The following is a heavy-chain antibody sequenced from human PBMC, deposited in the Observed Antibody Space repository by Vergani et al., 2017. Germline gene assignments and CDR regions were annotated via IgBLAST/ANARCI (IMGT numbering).Heavy chain of an antibody. CDR2: INPSGGST. D-gene: IGHD6-13*01. Sequence: QVQLVQSGAEVKKPGASVKVSCKASGYTFTSYYMHWVRQAPGQGLEWMGIINPSGGSTSYAQKCQGRVTMTRDTSTSTVYMELSSLRSEDTAVYYCARARHSRAVDYWGQGTLGTVSS. CDR1: GYTFTSYY. V-gene: IGHV1-46*03. J-gene: IGHJ4*02. CDR3: ARARHSRAVDY.